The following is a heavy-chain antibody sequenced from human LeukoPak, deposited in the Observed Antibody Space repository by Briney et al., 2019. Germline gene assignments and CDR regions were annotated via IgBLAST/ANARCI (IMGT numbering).Heavy chain of an antibody. J-gene: IGHJ4*02. CDR1: GYTFTSYD. CDR3: AGGLKYYDFWSGYYWFDY. V-gene: IGHV1-8*03. Sequence: ASVKVSCKASGYTFTSYDINWVRQATGQGLEWMGWMNPNSGNTGYAQKFQGRVTITRNTSISTAYMELSSLRSEDTAVYYCAGGLKYYDFWSGYYWFDYWGQGTLVTVSS. CDR2: MNPNSGNT. D-gene: IGHD3-3*01.